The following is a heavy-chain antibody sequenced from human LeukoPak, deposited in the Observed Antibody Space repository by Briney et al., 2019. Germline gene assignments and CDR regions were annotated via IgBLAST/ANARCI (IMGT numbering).Heavy chain of an antibody. D-gene: IGHD5-18*01. V-gene: IGHV4-30-2*01. CDR1: GGSISSGGYS. J-gene: IGHJ4*02. Sequence: SETLSLTCAVSGGSISSGGYSWSWIRQPPGKGLEWIGYIYHSGSTYYNPSLKSRVTISVDRSKNQFSLKLSSVTAADTAVYYCARVGGYSYGPSNYYFDYWGQGTLVTVSS. CDR3: ARVGGYSYGPSNYYFDY. CDR2: IYHSGST.